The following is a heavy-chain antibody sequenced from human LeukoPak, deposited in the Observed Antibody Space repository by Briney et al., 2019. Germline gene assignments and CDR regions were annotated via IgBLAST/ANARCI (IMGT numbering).Heavy chain of an antibody. CDR1: GSIFTSYW. CDR3: ARQGGRDYNKFDY. V-gene: IGHV5-51*01. Sequence: GASLQICCEGSGSIFTSYWIGCVRPLPGKGLEWMGIIYPGDSDTRYSPSFQGQVTISADKSISTAYPQWSSLKASDTAMYYCARQGGRDYNKFDYWGQGTLVTVSS. CDR2: IYPGDSDT. J-gene: IGHJ4*02. D-gene: IGHD3-10*01.